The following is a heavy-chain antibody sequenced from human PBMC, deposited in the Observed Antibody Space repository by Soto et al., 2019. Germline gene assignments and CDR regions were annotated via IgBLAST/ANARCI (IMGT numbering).Heavy chain of an antibody. CDR2: IYYSGST. V-gene: IGHV4-39*01. Sequence: NPSETLSLTCTVSGGSISSSSYYWGWIRQPPGKGLEWIGSIYYSGSTYYNPSLKSRVTISVDTSKNQFSLKLSSVTAADTAVYYCARPFASGSNYAPPYYYYYGMDVWGQGTTVTVS. D-gene: IGHD4-4*01. J-gene: IGHJ6*02. CDR3: ARPFASGSNYAPPYYYYYGMDV. CDR1: GGSISSSSYY.